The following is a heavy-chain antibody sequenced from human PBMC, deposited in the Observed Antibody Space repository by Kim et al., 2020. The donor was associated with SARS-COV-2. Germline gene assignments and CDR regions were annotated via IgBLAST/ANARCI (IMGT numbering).Heavy chain of an antibody. Sequence: ASVKVSCKASGYKFTIYGINWVRQAPGQALEWMGWISAYNGNTKYSQKLRGRVTMTTDTSTSTAYMELRSLRSDDTAVYYCARDLYYYGSGSGYYYVLDVWGQGTTVSVSS. CDR3: ARDLYYYGSGSGYYYVLDV. D-gene: IGHD3-10*01. CDR1: GYKFTIYG. CDR2: ISAYNGNT. V-gene: IGHV1-18*01. J-gene: IGHJ6*02.